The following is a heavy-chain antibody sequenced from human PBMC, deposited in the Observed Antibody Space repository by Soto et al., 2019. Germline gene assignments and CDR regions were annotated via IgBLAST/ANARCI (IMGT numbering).Heavy chain of an antibody. D-gene: IGHD6-19*01. V-gene: IGHV3-30*18. Sequence: VQLVESGGGVVQPGRSLRLSCAASGFTFSDYAMHWVRQAPGKGLEWVAVVSHDGRNTHYADSVKGRFTISRDSSKNTVALELNSLRAEDTAVYYCAKGGRQWLVTSDFNYWGHGALVTAAS. CDR3: AKGGRQWLVTSDFNY. CDR2: VSHDGRNT. J-gene: IGHJ4*01. CDR1: GFTFSDYA.